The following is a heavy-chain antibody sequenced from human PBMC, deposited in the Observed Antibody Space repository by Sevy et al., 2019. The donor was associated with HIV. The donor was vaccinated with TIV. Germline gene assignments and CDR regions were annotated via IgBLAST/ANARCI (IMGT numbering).Heavy chain of an antibody. CDR2: FSFGCGKI. CDR1: GFTFSNYA. J-gene: IGHJ4*02. Sequence: GGSLRLSCAASGFTFSNYAMSWVRQAPGKGLERVSTFSFGCGKINYADSVKGRFTISRDNSKNILYLQMNSLRAEDTALYYCAREGCSKPQDYWRQGTLVTVSS. D-gene: IGHD2-2*01. V-gene: IGHV3-23*01. CDR3: AREGCSKPQDY.